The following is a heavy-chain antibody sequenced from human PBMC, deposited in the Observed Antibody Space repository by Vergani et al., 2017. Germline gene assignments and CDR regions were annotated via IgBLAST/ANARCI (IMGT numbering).Heavy chain of an antibody. CDR1: GYRFSSYW. CDR2: IYPGDSET. J-gene: IGHJ3*02. D-gene: IGHD4-23*01. V-gene: IGHV5-51*01. CDR3: ARPNTGGNSGDDAFDI. Sequence: EVQLVPSGAEVKKPGESLKISCKASGYRFSSYWIAWVRQMPGKGLEWMGIIYPGDSETRYSPSFQGQVTISADKSISTAYLQWSSLKASDTAMYYCARPNTGGNSGDDAFDIWGQGTMVTVSS.